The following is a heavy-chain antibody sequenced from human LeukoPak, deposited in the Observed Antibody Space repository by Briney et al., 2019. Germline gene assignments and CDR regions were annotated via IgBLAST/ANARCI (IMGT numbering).Heavy chain of an antibody. D-gene: IGHD1-26*01. Sequence: GGSLRLSCAASGFTFSDAWMNWARQAPGKGLEWVGLIKYDASDEYYADSVKGRFTISRDDSRNTLYLQMTSLRAEDTAVYYCARGQSVGWEIGVCDFWGQGSLVTVAS. CDR2: IKYDASDE. J-gene: IGHJ4*02. V-gene: IGHV3-33*08. CDR1: GFTFSDAW. CDR3: ARGQSVGWEIGVCDF.